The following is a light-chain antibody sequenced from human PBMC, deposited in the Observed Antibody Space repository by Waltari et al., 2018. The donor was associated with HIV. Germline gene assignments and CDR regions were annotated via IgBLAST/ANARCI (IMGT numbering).Light chain of an antibody. J-gene: IGLJ2*01. CDR1: SGHSDYA. CDR3: QTWDTGIII. Sequence: QPVVTQSPSAAASLGASVKLTCTLRSGHSDYAIAWHQQHPQKGPRYLMRLNNDGSHYKGDGIPDRFSGSSSRAERYLIISSLQSGDEADYYCQTWDTGIIIFGGGTKLTVL. CDR2: LNNDGSH. V-gene: IGLV4-69*01.